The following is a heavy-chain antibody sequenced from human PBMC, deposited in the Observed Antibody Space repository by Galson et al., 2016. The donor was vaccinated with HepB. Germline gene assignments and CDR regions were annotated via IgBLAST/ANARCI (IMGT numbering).Heavy chain of an antibody. Sequence: SLRLSCAASGFTFSSYGMHWVRQAPGTGLEWVAVIWYDGSNKYYDDSVKGRFTISRDNSKNTLYLQMNSLRAEDTAVYYCARDTKGRVEVVVAANYYYYYGMDVWGQGTTVTVSS. CDR2: IWYDGSNK. CDR1: GFTFSSYG. CDR3: ARDTKGRVEVVVAANYYYYYGMDV. D-gene: IGHD2-15*01. V-gene: IGHV3-33*01. J-gene: IGHJ6*02.